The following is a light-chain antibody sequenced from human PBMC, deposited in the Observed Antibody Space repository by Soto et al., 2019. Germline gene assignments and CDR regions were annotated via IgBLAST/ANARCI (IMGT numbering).Light chain of an antibody. CDR3: LQDISFSTWT. CDR1: QSISDR. J-gene: IGKJ1*01. Sequence: DIQMTQSPSTLSASVGDRVTITCRADQSISDRLAWYQQKPGKAPKLLIYKASTLESGIPSKFIGSGSGTEFTLTVSSLQHDDFEAYYCLQDISFSTWTGGEGTKVEIK. V-gene: IGKV1-5*03. CDR2: KAS.